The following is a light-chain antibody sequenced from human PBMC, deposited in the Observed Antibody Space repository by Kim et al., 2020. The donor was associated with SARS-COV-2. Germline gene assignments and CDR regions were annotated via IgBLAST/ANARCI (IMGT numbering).Light chain of an antibody. CDR1: QDITKY. J-gene: IGKJ5*01. CDR2: DAS. V-gene: IGKV1-33*01. CDR3: QQYANVPIT. Sequence: ASVGDNVTITCQASQDITKYLHWYQQKPGKAPKLLMYDASNLETGVPSRFSGSGSGTDFTFTISSLQPEDIATYYCQQYANVPITFGQGTRLEIK.